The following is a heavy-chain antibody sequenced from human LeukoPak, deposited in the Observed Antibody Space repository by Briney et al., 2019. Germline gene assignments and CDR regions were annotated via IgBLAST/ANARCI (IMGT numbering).Heavy chain of an antibody. J-gene: IGHJ4*02. V-gene: IGHV5-51*01. CDR3: ARGERGNWGLYYFDY. D-gene: IGHD7-27*01. CDR1: GYTFTNYW. Sequence: GASVKVSCKASGYTFTNYWIGWVRQMPGKGLEWMGIIYPGDSDTRYSPSFQGQVTISADKSISTAYLQWSSLKASDTAMYYCARGERGNWGLYYFDYWGQGTLVTVSS. CDR2: IYPGDSDT.